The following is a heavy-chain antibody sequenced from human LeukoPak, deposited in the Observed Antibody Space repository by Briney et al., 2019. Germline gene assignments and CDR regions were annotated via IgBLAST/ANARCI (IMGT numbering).Heavy chain of an antibody. V-gene: IGHV3-30-3*01. CDR1: GFTFSSYA. J-gene: IGHJ4*02. CDR2: ISYDGSNK. Sequence: PGRSLRLSCAASGFTFSSYAMHWVRQAPGKGLEWVAVISYDGSNKYYADSVKGRFTISRDNSKNTLYLQMNSLRAEDTAVYYCAKGFLVIVPAAFDYWGQGTLVTVSS. D-gene: IGHD2-2*01. CDR3: AKGFLVIVPAAFDY.